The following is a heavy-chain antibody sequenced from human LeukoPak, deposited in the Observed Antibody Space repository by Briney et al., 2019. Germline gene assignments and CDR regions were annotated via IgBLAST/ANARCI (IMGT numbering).Heavy chain of an antibody. J-gene: IGHJ3*02. CDR3: AKDRFGGSYGAFDI. CDR2: ISGSGGST. D-gene: IGHD3-16*01. V-gene: IGHV3-23*01. CDR1: GFTFSRYG. Sequence: GGSLRLSCAVSGFTFSRYGMSWVRQAPGKGLEWVTCISGSGGSTYNADSVKGRFTISRDNSKNTLYLQMNSLRAEDMAVYYCAKDRFGGSYGAFDIWGQGTMVTVSP.